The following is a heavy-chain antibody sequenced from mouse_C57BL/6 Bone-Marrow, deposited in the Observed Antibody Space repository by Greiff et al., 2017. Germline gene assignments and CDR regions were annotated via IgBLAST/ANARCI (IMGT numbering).Heavy chain of an antibody. D-gene: IGHD1-1*02. Sequence: QVQLKQSGAELVRPGASVTLSCKASGYTFTDYEMHWVKQTPVHGLEWIGAIDPETGGTAYNQKFKGKAILTADKSSSTAYMELRSLTSEDSAVYYGTRPMANWYFDVWGTGTTVTVSS. J-gene: IGHJ1*03. V-gene: IGHV1-15*01. CDR3: TRPMANWYFDV. CDR2: IDPETGGT. CDR1: GYTFTDYE.